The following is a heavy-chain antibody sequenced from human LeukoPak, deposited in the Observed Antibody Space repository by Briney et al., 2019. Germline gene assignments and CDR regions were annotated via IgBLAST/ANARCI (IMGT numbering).Heavy chain of an antibody. V-gene: IGHV3-23*01. Sequence: GGSLGISCPASGFTFSSYAMSWVRKDPGKGLEWVSAFSGSGGSTYYADSVRGRFTIARENLKYTLFLIMNSLRAEDTAIYSCAACSGGSGYNPYDPRGQCTLVTVSS. J-gene: IGHJ5*02. D-gene: IGHD2-15*01. CDR2: FSGSGGST. CDR1: GFTFSSYA. CDR3: AACSGGSGYNPYDP.